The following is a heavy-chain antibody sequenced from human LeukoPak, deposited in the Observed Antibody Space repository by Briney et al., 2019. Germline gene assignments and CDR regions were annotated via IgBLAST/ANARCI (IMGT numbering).Heavy chain of an antibody. CDR3: ALHWGTCFDP. Sequence: GGSLRLSCAACGFTFSDYYMRWLRQAPGKGLEWVSYISTSSITIYYADSVKSRFTVPSDNANDSLYLQLCSLRAEDTAVYFSALHWGTCFDPWGQGTLVTVSS. D-gene: IGHD3-16*01. V-gene: IGHV3-11*01. CDR1: GFTFSDYY. J-gene: IGHJ5*02. CDR2: ISTSSITI.